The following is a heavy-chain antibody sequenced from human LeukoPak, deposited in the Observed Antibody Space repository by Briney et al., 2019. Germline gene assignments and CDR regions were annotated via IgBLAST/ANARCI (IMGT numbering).Heavy chain of an antibody. CDR2: INPNSGGT. Sequence: ASVKVSCKASGYTFTGYYMQWVRQAPGQGLEWMGWINPNSGGTNYAQKFQGRVTMTRDTSISTAYMELSRLRSGDTAVYYCARGQLVPLDYYYMDVWGKGTTVTVSS. D-gene: IGHD6-6*01. CDR3: ARGQLVPLDYYYMDV. V-gene: IGHV1-2*02. J-gene: IGHJ6*03. CDR1: GYTFTGYY.